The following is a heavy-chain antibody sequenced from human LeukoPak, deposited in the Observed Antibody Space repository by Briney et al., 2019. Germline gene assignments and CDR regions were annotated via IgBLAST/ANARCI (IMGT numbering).Heavy chain of an antibody. D-gene: IGHD2-15*01. CDR1: GYTFTSHV. J-gene: IGHJ3*02. V-gene: IGHV1-3*04. Sequence: ASVKVSCKASGYTFTSHVMHWVRQAPGHRLDWMGWIDTGNGNTQYSQNFQGRVTITRDTSASTAYMELSSLRSEDTAVYYCARGYSRAAFDIWGQGTVVAVSS. CDR2: IDTGNGNT. CDR3: ARGYSRAAFDI.